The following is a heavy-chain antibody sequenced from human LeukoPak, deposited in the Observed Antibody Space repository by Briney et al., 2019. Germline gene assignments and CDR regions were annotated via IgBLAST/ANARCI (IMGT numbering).Heavy chain of an antibody. CDR3: ARGGGYCSGGFCYLDY. Sequence: GGSLRLSCAASGFTLSSYAMSWVRQAPGKGLEWVSAISDTGNTYHADSVKGRFTISRDSSKNTLFLQMNSLRAEDTAVYYCARGGGYCSGGFCYLDYWGQGTLVTVSS. CDR2: ISDTGNT. J-gene: IGHJ4*02. CDR1: GFTLSSYA. V-gene: IGHV3-23*01. D-gene: IGHD2-15*01.